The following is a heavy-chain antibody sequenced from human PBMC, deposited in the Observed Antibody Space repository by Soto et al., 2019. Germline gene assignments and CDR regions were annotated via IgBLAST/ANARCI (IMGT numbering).Heavy chain of an antibody. CDR1: GYSFTNNG. D-gene: IGHD6-13*01. Sequence: ASVKVSCKASGYSFTNNGISWVRQAPGQGLEWMGWMSAYNGNTNYVKKFQGRVTMTTDTSTSTASMELRSLRSDDTAVYYCARVSYSGNWFVHSVAGPNWFDPWGQGTLVTVSS. CDR2: MSAYNGNT. V-gene: IGHV1-18*01. CDR3: ARVSYSGNWFVHSVAGPNWFDP. J-gene: IGHJ5*02.